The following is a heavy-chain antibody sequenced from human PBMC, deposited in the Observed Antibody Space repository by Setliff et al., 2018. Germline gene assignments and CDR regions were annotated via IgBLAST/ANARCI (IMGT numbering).Heavy chain of an antibody. CDR1: GYSISSGYY. CDR2: IYYRGST. D-gene: IGHD3-16*02. Sequence: PSETLSLTCAVSGYSISSGYYWGSIRQPPGKGLEWIGGIYYRGSTYYNPSLKSRVTISIDTSKNQFSLKLSSVTAADTAVYYCARDLYDYVWGTYRYHDAFDIWGKGTMVTVS. V-gene: IGHV4-38-2*02. CDR3: ARDLYDYVWGTYRYHDAFDI. J-gene: IGHJ3*02.